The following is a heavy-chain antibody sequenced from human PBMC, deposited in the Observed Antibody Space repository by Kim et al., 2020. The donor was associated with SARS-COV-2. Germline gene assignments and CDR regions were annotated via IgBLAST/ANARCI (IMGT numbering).Heavy chain of an antibody. CDR3: ARGFPQWAVTQFYYYYGMDV. CDR2: INHSGST. D-gene: IGHD4-17*01. V-gene: IGHV4-34*01. Sequence: SETLSLTCAVYGGSFSGYYWSWIRQPPGKGLEWIGEINHSGSTNYNPSLKSRVTISVDTSKNQFSLKLSSVTAADTAVYYCARGFPQWAVTQFYYYYGMDVWGQGTTVTVSS. CDR1: GGSFSGYY. J-gene: IGHJ6*02.